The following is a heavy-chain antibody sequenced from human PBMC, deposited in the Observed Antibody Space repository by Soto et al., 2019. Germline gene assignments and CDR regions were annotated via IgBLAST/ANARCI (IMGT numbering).Heavy chain of an antibody. V-gene: IGHV3-74*01. J-gene: IGHJ3*01. CDR2: VKSDGSRI. Sequence: EVQLVESGGGLVQPGGSLRLACVASGFNLESHWMHWVRQGPGKGLAWVSRVKSDGSRIRYGDFVRGRFTISRDNAKNTLFPQMDSLTADDTGVYFCARESLKTLVSGAFDVWGQGTAVVVSS. CDR1: GFNLESHW. D-gene: IGHD3-10*01. CDR3: ARESLKTLVSGAFDV.